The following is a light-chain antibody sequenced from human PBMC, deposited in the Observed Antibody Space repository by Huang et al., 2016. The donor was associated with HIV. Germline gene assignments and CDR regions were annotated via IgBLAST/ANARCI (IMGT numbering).Light chain of an antibody. V-gene: IGKV3-15*01. CDR1: ESVGRT. Sequence: ETVMTQSPATLSVSPGERVTLSCRASESVGRTLAWYQQKTGQAPRLLIYGASTRATGVPPRFSGRGSGKEFTLSISSLQSEDFAVYYCQQYNNWPPVTFGQGTRLEIK. J-gene: IGKJ5*01. CDR2: GAS. CDR3: QQYNNWPPVT.